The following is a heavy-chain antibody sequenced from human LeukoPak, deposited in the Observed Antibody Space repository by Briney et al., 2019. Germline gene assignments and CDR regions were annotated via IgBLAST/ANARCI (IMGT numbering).Heavy chain of an antibody. CDR3: ARDDNYGIFVNVDY. V-gene: IGHV1-2*02. CDR2: ISTSTGDT. J-gene: IGHJ4*02. Sequence: ASVKVSCKASEYTFTGYQMHWVRQAPGQGPEWMGWISTSTGDTKYTQKFQGRVTLTTDTSTSTAYMELSSLRSDDTAVYYCARDDNYGIFVNVDYWGQGTLVTVSS. D-gene: IGHD4-11*01. CDR1: EYTFTGYQ.